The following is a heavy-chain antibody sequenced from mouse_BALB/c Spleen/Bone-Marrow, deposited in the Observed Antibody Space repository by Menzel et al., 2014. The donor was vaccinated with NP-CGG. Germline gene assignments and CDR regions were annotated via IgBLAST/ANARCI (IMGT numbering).Heavy chain of an antibody. CDR1: GFTFSTFG. CDR2: ISSGSTAI. J-gene: IGHJ1*01. CDR3: ARGGNWDDFNV. V-gene: IGHV5-17*02. D-gene: IGHD4-1*01. Sequence: EVKLVESEGGLVQPGGSRKLSCAASGFTFSTFGMHWVRQAPEKGLEWVAYISSGSTAIFYADTLKGRFTISRDNPENTLFLQMTSLRSEDTAMYYCARGGNWDDFNVWGAGTTVTVSS.